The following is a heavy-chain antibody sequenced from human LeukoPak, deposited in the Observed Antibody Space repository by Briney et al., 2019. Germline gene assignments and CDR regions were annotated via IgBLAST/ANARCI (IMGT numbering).Heavy chain of an antibody. J-gene: IGHJ4*02. Sequence: VASVKVSCKASGGTFSSYAISWVRQAPGQGLEWMGWMNPNSGNTGYAQKFQGRVTMTRNTSISTAYMELSSLRSEDTAVYYCARVGRYYDSSGYYYDYWGQGTLVTVSS. D-gene: IGHD3-22*01. CDR1: GGTFSSYA. CDR3: ARVGRYYDSSGYYYDY. V-gene: IGHV1-8*02. CDR2: MNPNSGNT.